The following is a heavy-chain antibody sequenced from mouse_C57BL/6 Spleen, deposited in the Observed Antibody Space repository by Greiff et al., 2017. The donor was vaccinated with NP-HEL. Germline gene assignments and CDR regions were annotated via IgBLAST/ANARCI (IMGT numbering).Heavy chain of an antibody. D-gene: IGHD2-3*01. CDR3: ARPGDCYPSYYFDY. Sequence: EVKVVESGGGLVKPGGSLKLSCAASGFTFSDYGMHWVRQAPEKGLEWVADISSGSSTIYYADKVKGRFTISRDNAKNTLFLQMTRLSSEDTAMYYCARPGDCYPSYYFDYWGQGTTLTVSS. J-gene: IGHJ2*01. CDR1: GFTFSDYG. V-gene: IGHV5-17*01. CDR2: ISSGSSTI.